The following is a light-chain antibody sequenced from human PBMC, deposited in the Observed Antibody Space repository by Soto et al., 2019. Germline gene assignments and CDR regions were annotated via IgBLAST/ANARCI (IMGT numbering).Light chain of an antibody. Sequence: QSALTQPASMSGSPGQSITISCTGTSSDVGGYNYVSWYQQHPGKAPKLMIYDVSNRPSGVSDRFSGSRSGNTASLAISGLPAEDEAHYYCSSYTGSSTLVKFGGGTKLTVL. CDR1: SSDVGGYNY. J-gene: IGLJ2*01. V-gene: IGLV2-14*03. CDR3: SSYTGSSTLVK. CDR2: DVS.